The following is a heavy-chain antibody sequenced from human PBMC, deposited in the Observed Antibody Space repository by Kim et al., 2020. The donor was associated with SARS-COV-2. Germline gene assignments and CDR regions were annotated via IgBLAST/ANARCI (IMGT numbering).Heavy chain of an antibody. Sequence: SETLSLTCTVSGGSISSYYWSWIRQPPGKGLEWIGYIYYSGSTNYNPSLKSRVTISVDTSKNQFSLKLSSVTAADTAVYYCARGIRYFDWVGLKGLYYYYYMDVWGKGTTVTVSS. D-gene: IGHD3-9*01. CDR3: ARGIRYFDWVGLKGLYYYYYMDV. V-gene: IGHV4-59*01. CDR2: IYYSGST. J-gene: IGHJ6*03. CDR1: GGSISSYY.